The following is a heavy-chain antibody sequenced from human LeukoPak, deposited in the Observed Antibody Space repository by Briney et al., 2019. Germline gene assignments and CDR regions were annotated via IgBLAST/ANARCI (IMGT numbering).Heavy chain of an antibody. Sequence: EAGGSLRLSCAASGFTFSSYAMSWVRQAPGKGLEWVSAISSSSSYIYYADSVKGRFTISRDNSKNTLYLQMDSLRAEDTALYYCAKAVSYDFWCFDYWGQGTLVTVSS. CDR2: ISSSSSYI. CDR3: AKAVSYDFWCFDY. CDR1: GFTFSSYA. J-gene: IGHJ4*02. D-gene: IGHD3-3*01. V-gene: IGHV3-23*01.